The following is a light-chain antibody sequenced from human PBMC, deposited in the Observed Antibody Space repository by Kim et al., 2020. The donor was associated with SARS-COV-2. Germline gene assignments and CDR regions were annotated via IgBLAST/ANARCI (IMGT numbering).Light chain of an antibody. V-gene: IGKV3-15*01. J-gene: IGKJ5*01. CDR3: QQYNNWRAIT. Sequence: SPGGRATLSCRSSQSISSSIAWYQQKPGQAHRLLIYSASTRATGIPARFSGSGSGTEFTLTISSMQSEDFAVDYCQQYNNWRAITFGQGTRLEIK. CDR1: QSISSS. CDR2: SAS.